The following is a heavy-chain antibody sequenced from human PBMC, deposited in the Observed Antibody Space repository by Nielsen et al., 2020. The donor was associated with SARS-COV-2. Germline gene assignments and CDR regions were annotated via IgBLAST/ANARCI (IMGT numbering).Heavy chain of an antibody. Sequence: GGSLRLSCAASGFTFSSYGMHWVRQAPGKGLEWVAVISYDGSNKYYADSVKGRFTISRDNSKNTLYLQMNSLRAEDTAVYYCAKDGLKSGSYFDYWGQGTLVTVSS. CDR1: GFTFSSYG. J-gene: IGHJ4*02. D-gene: IGHD1-26*01. CDR2: ISYDGSNK. CDR3: AKDGLKSGSYFDY. V-gene: IGHV3-30*18.